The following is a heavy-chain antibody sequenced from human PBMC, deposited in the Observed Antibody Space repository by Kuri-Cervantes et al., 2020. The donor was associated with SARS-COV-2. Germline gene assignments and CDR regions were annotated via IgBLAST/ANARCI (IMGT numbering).Heavy chain of an antibody. D-gene: IGHD3-22*01. V-gene: IGHV3-15*01. CDR2: IKSKTDGGTT. Sequence: GESLKISCAASGSTFSSYSMNWVRQAPGKGLEWVGRIKSKTDGGTTDYAAPVKGRFTISRDDSKNTLYLQMNSLKTEDTAVYYCTTSPRYYYDSSGQSRSFDYWGQGTLVTVSS. CDR1: GSTFSSYS. J-gene: IGHJ4*02. CDR3: TTSPRYYYDSSGQSRSFDY.